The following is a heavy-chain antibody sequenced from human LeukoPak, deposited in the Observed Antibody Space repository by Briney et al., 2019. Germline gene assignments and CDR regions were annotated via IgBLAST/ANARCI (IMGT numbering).Heavy chain of an antibody. Sequence: GRSLRLSCAASGFTFSSYPMHWVRQAPGKGLEWMAVISYDGSNKYYADSVKGRFTISRDNSKNTLSLQMNSLRGEDTAVYYCARDRRSCSSTSCLHNCYYYYGMDVWGQGTTVTVSS. J-gene: IGHJ6*02. CDR1: GFTFSSYP. V-gene: IGHV3-30*04. D-gene: IGHD2-2*01. CDR3: ARDRRSCSSTSCLHNCYYYYGMDV. CDR2: ISYDGSNK.